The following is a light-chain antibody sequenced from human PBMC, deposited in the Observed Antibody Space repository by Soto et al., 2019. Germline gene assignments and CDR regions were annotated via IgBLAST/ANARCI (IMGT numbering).Light chain of an antibody. CDR3: QQYSNYWT. J-gene: IGKJ1*01. CDR2: DAS. V-gene: IGKV1-5*01. CDR1: PSISRW. Sequence: DIQMTQSPSTLSASVGDRVTVTCRASPSISRWLAWFQQKPGKAPKLLIYDASSLETGVPSRFSGSGSVTEFTLTISSLQPDDFATYYCQQYSNYWTFGQGTKVEIK.